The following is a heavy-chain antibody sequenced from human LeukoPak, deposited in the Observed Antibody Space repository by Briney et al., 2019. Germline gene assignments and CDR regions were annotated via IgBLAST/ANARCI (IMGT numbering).Heavy chain of an antibody. D-gene: IGHD3-3*01. CDR1: GFTFSSYA. V-gene: IGHV3-64D*06. Sequence: GGSLRLSCSASGFTFSSYAMHWVRQAPGKGLEYVSAISSNGGSTYYADSVEGRFTISRDNSKNTLYLQMSSLRAEDTAVYYCVKENSYDFWSGYQGWFDPWGQGTLVTVSS. CDR2: ISSNGGST. J-gene: IGHJ5*02. CDR3: VKENSYDFWSGYQGWFDP.